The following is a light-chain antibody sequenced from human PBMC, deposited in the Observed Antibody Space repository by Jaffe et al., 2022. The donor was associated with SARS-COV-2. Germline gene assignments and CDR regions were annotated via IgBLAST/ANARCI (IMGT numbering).Light chain of an antibody. V-gene: IGLV2-14*03. CDR2: DVT. J-gene: IGLJ2*01. CDR1: SSDIGGYSY. CDR3: SSYSSSHTVV. Sequence: QSALTQPASVSGSAGQSITISCTGTSSDIGGYSYVSWYQHHPGKAPKLMIYDVTHRPSGVSNRFSGSKSDNTASLTISGLQAEDEAHYYCSSYSSSHTVVFGGGTKLAVL.